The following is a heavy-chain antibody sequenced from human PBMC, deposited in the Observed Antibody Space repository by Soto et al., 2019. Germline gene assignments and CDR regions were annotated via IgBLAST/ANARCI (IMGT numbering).Heavy chain of an antibody. CDR3: ARTRRDGYNFDAFDI. CDR2: IYPGDSDT. Sequence: PGESLKISCKGSGYSFTSYWIAWVRQMPGKGLEWMGIIYPGDSDTRYSPSFQGQVTISADKSISTAYLQWSSLKASDTAMYYCARTRRDGYNFDAFDIWGQGTMVTVSS. CDR1: GYSFTSYW. J-gene: IGHJ3*02. D-gene: IGHD5-12*01. V-gene: IGHV5-51*01.